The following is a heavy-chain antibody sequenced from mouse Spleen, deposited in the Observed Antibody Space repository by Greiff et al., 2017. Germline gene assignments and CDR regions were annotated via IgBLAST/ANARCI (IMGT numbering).Heavy chain of an antibody. CDR1: GYTFTDYW. CDR2: IDTSDSYT. J-gene: IGHJ1*01. V-gene: IGHV1-69*01. D-gene: IGHD1-1*02. CDR3: ARGGSSYWYFDV. Sequence: QVQLQQSGAELVMPGASVKMSCKASGYTFTDYWMHWVKQRPGQGLEWIGAIDTSDSYTSYNQKFKGKATLTVDESSSTAYMQLSSLTSEDSAVYYCARGGSSYWYFDVWGAGTTVTVSS.